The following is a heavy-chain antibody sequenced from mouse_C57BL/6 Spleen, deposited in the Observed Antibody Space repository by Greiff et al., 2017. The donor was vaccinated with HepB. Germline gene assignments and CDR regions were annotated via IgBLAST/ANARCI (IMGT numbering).Heavy chain of an antibody. V-gene: IGHV1-26*01. Sequence: EVQLQQSGPELVKPGASVKISCKASGYTFTDYYMNWVKQSHGKSLEWIGDINPNNGGTSYNQKFKGKATLTVDKSSSTAYMELRSLTSEDSAVCYCASGDGYYAWFAYWGQGTLVTVSA. J-gene: IGHJ3*01. CDR2: INPNNGGT. D-gene: IGHD2-3*01. CDR1: GYTFTDYY. CDR3: ASGDGYYAWFAY.